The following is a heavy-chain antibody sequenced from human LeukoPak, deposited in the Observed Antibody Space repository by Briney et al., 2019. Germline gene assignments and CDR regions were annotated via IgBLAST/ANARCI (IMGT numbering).Heavy chain of an antibody. Sequence: GGSLRLSCAASGFTFSSYGMHWVRQAPGKGLEWVAVIWYDGSNKYYADSVKGRFTISRDNSKNTLYLQMNSLRAEDTAVYYCAKTLVGVRNYYYYIDVWGKGTTVTVSS. V-gene: IGHV3-33*06. D-gene: IGHD3-16*01. J-gene: IGHJ6*03. CDR2: IWYDGSNK. CDR3: AKTLVGVRNYYYYIDV. CDR1: GFTFSSYG.